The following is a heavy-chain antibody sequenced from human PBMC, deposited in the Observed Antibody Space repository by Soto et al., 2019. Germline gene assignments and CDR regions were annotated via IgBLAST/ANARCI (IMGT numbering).Heavy chain of an antibody. CDR2: IYYSGSA. Sequence: QVQLQESGPGLVKPSQTLSLTCTVSGGSISSGGYYWSWIRQHPGKGLEWIGYIYYSGSAYYNPSLKSRVTISVDTSKTQFSLRLSSVTAADTAVYYCARDAGGWYPLLSPWFDPWGQGTLVTVTS. J-gene: IGHJ5*02. V-gene: IGHV4-31*03. CDR1: GGSISSGGYY. D-gene: IGHD2-2*01. CDR3: ARDAGGWYPLLSPWFDP.